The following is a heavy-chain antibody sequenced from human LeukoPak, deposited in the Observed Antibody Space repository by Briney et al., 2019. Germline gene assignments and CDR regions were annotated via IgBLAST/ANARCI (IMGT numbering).Heavy chain of an antibody. Sequence: ASVKVSCKVSGYTLTELSMHWVRQAPGKGLEWMGGFDPEDGETIYAQRFQGRVTMTEDTTTDTAYMELSSLRSEDTAVYYCAIAAYCGGDCYPDWYFDLWAVAPWSLSPQ. V-gene: IGHV1-24*01. CDR1: GYTLTELS. D-gene: IGHD2-21*02. CDR3: AIAAYCGGDCYPDWYFDL. CDR2: FDPEDGET. J-gene: IGHJ2*01.